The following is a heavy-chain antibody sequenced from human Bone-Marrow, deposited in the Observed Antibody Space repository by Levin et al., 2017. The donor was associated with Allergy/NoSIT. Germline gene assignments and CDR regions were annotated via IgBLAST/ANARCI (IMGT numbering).Heavy chain of an antibody. CDR1: GFIFPKYG. V-gene: IGHV3-23*01. CDR2: ISMSGSST. D-gene: IGHD3-16*01. Sequence: GASVKVSCTASGFIFPKYGMTWVRQTPGKGLEWVSAISMSGSSTDYADSVFGRFTISRDNRRDTLYLQMNSLRPEDTALYFCVRGSTSPDRWGQGTLVSVSS. J-gene: IGHJ5*02. CDR3: VRGSTSPDR.